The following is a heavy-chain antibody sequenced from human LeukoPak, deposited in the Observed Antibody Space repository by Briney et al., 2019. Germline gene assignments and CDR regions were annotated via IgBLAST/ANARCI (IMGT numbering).Heavy chain of an antibody. CDR3: ARDYYDSSGYRFDY. CDR2: ISSSSRTI. V-gene: IGHV3-48*02. Sequence: GGSLRLSCAASGFTFSNYRMNWVRQAPGKGLEWVSYISSSSRTIDYVDSVKGRFTISRDNAKNSLYLQMNSLRDEDTAAYYCARDYYDSSGYRFDYWGQGTLVTVFS. J-gene: IGHJ4*02. CDR1: GFTFSNYR. D-gene: IGHD3-22*01.